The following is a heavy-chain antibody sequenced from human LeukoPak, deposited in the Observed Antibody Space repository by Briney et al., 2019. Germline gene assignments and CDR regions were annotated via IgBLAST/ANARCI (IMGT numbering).Heavy chain of an antibody. Sequence: ASVKVSCNASGNTFTSYGISWVRQAPGQGLEWMGWISAYNGNTNYAQKLQGRVTMTTDTSTSTAYMELRSLRSDDTAVYYCARDSRYRGSYRDDAFDMWGQGTMVTVSS. J-gene: IGHJ3*02. CDR1: GNTFTSYG. CDR2: ISAYNGNT. CDR3: ARDSRYRGSYRDDAFDM. D-gene: IGHD1-26*01. V-gene: IGHV1-18*01.